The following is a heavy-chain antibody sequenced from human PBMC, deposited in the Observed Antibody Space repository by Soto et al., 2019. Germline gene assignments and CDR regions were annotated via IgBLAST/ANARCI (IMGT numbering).Heavy chain of an antibody. J-gene: IGHJ6*02. CDR1: GGSISSYY. CDR2: IYYSGST. CDR3: ASPTGTTDYYYGMDV. V-gene: IGHV4-59*08. D-gene: IGHD1-1*01. Sequence: PSETLSLTCTVSGGSISSYYWSWIRQPPGKGLEWIGYIYYSGSTIYNPSLESRVTIPVDTSKNQFSLKLSSVTAADTAVYYCASPTGTTDYYYGMDVWGQGTTVTV.